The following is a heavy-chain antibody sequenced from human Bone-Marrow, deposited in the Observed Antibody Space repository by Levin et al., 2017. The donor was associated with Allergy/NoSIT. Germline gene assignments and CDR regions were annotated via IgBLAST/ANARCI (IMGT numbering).Heavy chain of an antibody. J-gene: IGHJ4*02. CDR1: GGTFNSHT. CDR3: ARGGMGAVPLEN. Sequence: SVKVSCKASGGTFNSHTITWVRQAPGQGLEWMGRIIPILDITNYAQNFQDRVTITADRSTGTAFMELNSLRSDDTATYYCARGGMGAVPLENWGQGTLVTVSS. V-gene: IGHV1-69*02. D-gene: IGHD3-16*01. CDR2: IIPILDIT.